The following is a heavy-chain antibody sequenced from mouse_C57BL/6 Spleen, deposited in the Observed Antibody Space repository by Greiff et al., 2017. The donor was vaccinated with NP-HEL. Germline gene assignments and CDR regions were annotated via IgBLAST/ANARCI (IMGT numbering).Heavy chain of an antibody. CDR3: ARSKVTTVPYAMDY. CDR1: GYTFTSYW. J-gene: IGHJ4*01. D-gene: IGHD1-1*01. Sequence: VQLQQSGAELVKPGASVKLSCKASGYTFTSYWMQWVKQRPGQGLEWIGEIDTSDSYTNYNQKFKGKATLTVDPSSSTAYMQLSSLTSEDSAVYYCARSKVTTVPYAMDYWGQGTSVTVSS. V-gene: IGHV1-50*01. CDR2: IDTSDSYT.